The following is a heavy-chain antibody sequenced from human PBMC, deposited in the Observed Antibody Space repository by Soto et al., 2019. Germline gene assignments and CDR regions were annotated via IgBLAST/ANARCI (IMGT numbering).Heavy chain of an antibody. CDR3: ARSPPFGGFDI. CDR2: INAGNGNT. CDR1: GYTFTSYA. D-gene: IGHD3-16*01. Sequence: QVQLVQSGAEEKKPGASVKVSCKASGYTFTSYAMHWVRQAPGQRLEWMGWINAGNGNTKYSQKFQGRVTITRDTPASTAYMELSSLRSEATAVYYCARSPPFGGFDIWGQGTMVTVSS. J-gene: IGHJ3*02. V-gene: IGHV1-3*05.